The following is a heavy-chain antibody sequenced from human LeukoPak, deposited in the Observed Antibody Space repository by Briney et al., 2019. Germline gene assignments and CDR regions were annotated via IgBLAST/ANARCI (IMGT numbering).Heavy chain of an antibody. V-gene: IGHV3-30-3*01. CDR1: GFTFSSYA. D-gene: IGHD3-22*01. CDR3: ARDGHYDTSVPRY. CDR2: ISYDGSNK. Sequence: AGGSLRLSCAASGFTFSSYAMHWVRQAPGKGLEWVAVISYDGSNKYYADSVKGRFTISRDNSKNTLYLQMNSLRAEDTAVYYCARDGHYDTSVPRYWGQGTLVTVSS. J-gene: IGHJ4*02.